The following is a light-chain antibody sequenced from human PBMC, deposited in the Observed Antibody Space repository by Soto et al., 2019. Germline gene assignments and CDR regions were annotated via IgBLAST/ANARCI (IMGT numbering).Light chain of an antibody. Sequence: TPSPSTLSASVGYSVTITCRASQVISSWLAWYQQKPGKAPKLLIYDASSLESGVPSRVSGSGSGTEFTLTIDSLQADDFATYYCQEYKCYSWTFGQGTKVDIK. V-gene: IGKV1-5*01. CDR3: QEYKCYSWT. J-gene: IGKJ1*01. CDR1: QVISSW. CDR2: DAS.